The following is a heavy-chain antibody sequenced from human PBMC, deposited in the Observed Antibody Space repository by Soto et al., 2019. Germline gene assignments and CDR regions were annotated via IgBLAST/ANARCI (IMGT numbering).Heavy chain of an antibody. J-gene: IGHJ6*02. Sequence: PGGSLRLSCGGSGFIFSRYGMHWVRQAPGKGLEWVTGISYDGSNKYYADSVKGRFTISRDNSKNTLYLQMNSLRAEDTAVYYCAKELLFGYSGYDYGGFHYYYYGMDVWGQGTTVTVSS. CDR1: GFIFSRYG. CDR3: AKELLFGYSGYDYGGFHYYYYGMDV. V-gene: IGHV3-30*18. CDR2: ISYDGSNK. D-gene: IGHD5-12*01.